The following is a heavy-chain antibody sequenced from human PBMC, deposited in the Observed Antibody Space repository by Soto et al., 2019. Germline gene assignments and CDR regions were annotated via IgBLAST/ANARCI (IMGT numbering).Heavy chain of an antibody. D-gene: IGHD3-22*01. CDR2: ISHDGNQT. V-gene: IGHV3-30*09. CDR1: GFVFSRYS. J-gene: IGHJ4*02. CDR3: ARDASRDGYN. Sequence: QVQLVESGGGVVQPGRSLKLSCTTSGFVFSRYSMQWVRQSPGKGLEWVAVISHDGNQTFYAEAVRGRFAISKDSSKNTLFLQMYTLRTDDTAIYHCARDASRDGYNWGQGTRVTVSS.